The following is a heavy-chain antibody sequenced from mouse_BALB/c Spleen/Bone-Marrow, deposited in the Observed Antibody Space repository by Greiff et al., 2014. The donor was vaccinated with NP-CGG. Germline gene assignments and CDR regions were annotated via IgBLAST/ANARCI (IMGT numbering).Heavy chain of an antibody. CDR3: VRDGDYRYAWFSY. V-gene: IGHV5-4*02. CDR2: IGDGGTYT. D-gene: IGHD2-14*01. J-gene: IGHJ3*01. CDR1: GFTFRDYY. Sequence: EVHLVESGGGLVKPGGSLKLSCAASGFTFRDYYMYWVRQTPEKRLEWVATIGDGGTYTYYSDSVKGRFTISRDKAKNNLYLQMTNLMSEDTAMYRCVRDGDYRYAWFSYWGQGTLVTVSA.